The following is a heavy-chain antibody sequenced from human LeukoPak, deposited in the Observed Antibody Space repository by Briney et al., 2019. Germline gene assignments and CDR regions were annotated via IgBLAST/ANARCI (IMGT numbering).Heavy chain of an antibody. J-gene: IGHJ5*02. CDR3: ARDRWFDP. CDR1: GFTFSNYD. V-gene: IGHV3-30-3*01. Sequence: PGGSLRLSCAASGFTFSNYDMHWVRQGPGKGLEWVAFISYDGSNEYHADSVKGRFTISRDNSKNMLYLQMNSLRPEDTAVYYCARDRWFDPWGQGTLVTVSS. CDR2: ISYDGSNE.